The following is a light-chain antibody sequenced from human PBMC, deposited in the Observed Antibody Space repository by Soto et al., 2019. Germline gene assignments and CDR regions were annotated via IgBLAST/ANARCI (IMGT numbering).Light chain of an antibody. J-gene: IGKJ2*01. Sequence: DIQMTQSPSSLSASVGDSVTIPCRASQRINKYLNWYQQRSGRAPRLLIHTASSLHSGVPSRFRGSGSGSDFTLTISSLQPEDFATYFCQQSFSTPYTFGQGTKLEI. CDR3: QQSFSTPYT. CDR1: QRINKY. CDR2: TAS. V-gene: IGKV1-39*01.